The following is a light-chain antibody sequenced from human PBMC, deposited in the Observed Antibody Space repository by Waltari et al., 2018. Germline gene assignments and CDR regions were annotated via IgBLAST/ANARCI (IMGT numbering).Light chain of an antibody. CDR2: GKD. J-gene: IGLJ3*02. CDR3: SSRNGRANEVV. Sequence: SSELTQDPAVSVALGQTIRFTCQGDSLRTSYASWYQVKPGQAPVLVIYGKDRRPSGIPYRISGYSSGTTSSLTISGAQAEDEADYYCSSRNGRANEVVFAGGTKVTVL. V-gene: IGLV3-19*01. CDR1: SLRTSY.